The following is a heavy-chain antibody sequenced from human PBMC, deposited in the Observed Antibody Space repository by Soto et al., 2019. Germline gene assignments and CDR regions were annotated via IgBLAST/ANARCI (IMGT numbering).Heavy chain of an antibody. CDR2: IKGDESTT. Sequence: EVQLVESGGGLVQPGGALRLSCAASGCTFSTYWIHWVRQAPGKGLVWVSRIKGDESTTNYADSVKGRFTISRDNANDVVFLHMNTMTADDTAVYYCARGGYGLWLNDYWGQGTLVTVSS. J-gene: IGHJ4*02. V-gene: IGHV3-74*01. D-gene: IGHD5-18*01. CDR1: GCTFSTYW. CDR3: ARGGYGLWLNDY.